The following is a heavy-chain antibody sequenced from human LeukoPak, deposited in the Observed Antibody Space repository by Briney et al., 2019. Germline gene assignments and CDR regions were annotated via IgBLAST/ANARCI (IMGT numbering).Heavy chain of an antibody. J-gene: IGHJ4*02. D-gene: IGHD6-19*01. CDR2: ISWNSGSI. CDR1: GFTFDDYA. V-gene: IGHV3-9*01. Sequence: GGSLRLSCAASGFTFDDYAMHWVRQAPGKGLEWVSGISWNSGSISYADSVKGRFTISRDNAKNSLYLQMNSLRAEDTALYYCAKGDGSGWYARSDYWGQGSLVTVSS. CDR3: AKGDGSGWYARSDY.